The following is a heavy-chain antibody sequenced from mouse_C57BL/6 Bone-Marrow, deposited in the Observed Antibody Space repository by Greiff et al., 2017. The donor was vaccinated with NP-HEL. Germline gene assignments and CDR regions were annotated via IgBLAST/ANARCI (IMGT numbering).Heavy chain of an antibody. CDR2: IDPSDSYT. D-gene: IGHD2-3*01. J-gene: IGHJ1*03. Sequence: QVQLQQPGAELVMPGASVKLSCKASGYTFTSYWMHWVKQRPGQGLEWIGEIDPSDSYTNYNQKFKGKSTLTVDKSSSTAYMQLSSLTSEDSAVYYCAREGYDGYYPWYFDVWGTGTTVTVSS. V-gene: IGHV1-69*01. CDR3: AREGYDGYYPWYFDV. CDR1: GYTFTSYW.